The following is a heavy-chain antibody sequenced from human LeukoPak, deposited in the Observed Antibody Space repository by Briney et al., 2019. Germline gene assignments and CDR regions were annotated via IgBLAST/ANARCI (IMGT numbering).Heavy chain of an antibody. CDR2: FDPEDGET. D-gene: IGHD2-15*01. Sequence: RASVKVSCKVSGYTLTELSMHWGRQAPGKGLEWMGGFDPEDGETIYAQKFQGRVTMTEDTSTDTAYMELSSLRSEDTAVYYCATARYCSGGSCSHWFDPRGQGTLVTVSS. J-gene: IGHJ5*02. CDR1: GYTLTELS. V-gene: IGHV1-24*01. CDR3: ATARYCSGGSCSHWFDP.